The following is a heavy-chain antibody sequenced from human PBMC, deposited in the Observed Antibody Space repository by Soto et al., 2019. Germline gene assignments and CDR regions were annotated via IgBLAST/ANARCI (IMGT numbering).Heavy chain of an antibody. D-gene: IGHD6-6*01. CDR3: ARVLYSSSSRYYYYYYMDV. CDR1: GGSISSYY. V-gene: IGHV4-59*01. J-gene: IGHJ6*03. CDR2: IYYSGST. Sequence: SETLSLTCTVSGGSISSYYWSWIRQPPGKGLEWIGYIYYSGSTNYNPSLKSRVPISVDTSKNQFSLKLSSVTAADTAVYYCARVLYSSSSRYYYYYYMDVWGKGTTVTVSS.